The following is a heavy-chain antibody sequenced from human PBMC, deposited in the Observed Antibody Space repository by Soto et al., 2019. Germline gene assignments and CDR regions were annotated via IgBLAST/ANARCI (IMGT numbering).Heavy chain of an antibody. CDR3: AREYRSSSFDY. CDR1: GASLSSGGYH. D-gene: IGHD6-6*01. J-gene: IGHJ4*02. CDR2: IYYSGST. Sequence: TLSVTSPASGASLSSGGYHRRWIRQHPGKGLEWIGYIYYSGSTYYHPSLKSRVTISVDTSKNQFSLKLSSVTAEDTAVYYCAREYRSSSFDYWGQGTLVTVSA. V-gene: IGHV4-31*03.